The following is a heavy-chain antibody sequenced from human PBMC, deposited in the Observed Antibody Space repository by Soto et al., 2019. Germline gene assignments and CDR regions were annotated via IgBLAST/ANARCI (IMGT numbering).Heavy chain of an antibody. V-gene: IGHV1-69*13. CDR3: ATDSSSGYYYGMDV. CDR2: IIPIFGAA. J-gene: IGHJ6*02. Sequence: ASVKVSCKASGGTFSSYAISWVRQAPGQGLEWMGGIIPIFGAANYAQKFQGRVTITADESTSTAYMELSSLRSEDTAVYYCATDSSSGYYYGMDVWGQGATVTV. D-gene: IGHD6-6*01. CDR1: GGTFSSYA.